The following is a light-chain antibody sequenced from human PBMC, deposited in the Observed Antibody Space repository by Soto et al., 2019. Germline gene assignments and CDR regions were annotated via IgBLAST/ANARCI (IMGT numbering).Light chain of an antibody. CDR2: EAS. J-gene: IGKJ4*01. CDR1: QDITND. CDR3: QQYDNVPLT. V-gene: IGKV1-33*01. Sequence: DIQMTQSPSSLSASVGDRVTITCQASQDITNDLYWYQQKPGKAPKVLIYEASNLETGVPSRFSGSGSGTDFTFTISSLQPEDIATYFCQQYDNVPLTFGGGTKVEIK.